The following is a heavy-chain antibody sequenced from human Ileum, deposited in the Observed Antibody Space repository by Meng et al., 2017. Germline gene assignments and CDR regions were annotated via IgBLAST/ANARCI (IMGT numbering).Heavy chain of an antibody. V-gene: IGHV1-2*06. Sequence: QVQPVTPGAEVKEPGASVQVSCKTSGYTFTGNNIHWVRQAPGQGLEWMGRIYPHNGATNYAQTFQGRVTMTGDTSIATAYMELNRLTSDDTAVYYCARGVAENWGQGTLVTVSS. CDR2: IYPHNGAT. J-gene: IGHJ4*02. CDR1: GYTFTGNN. D-gene: IGHD6-19*01. CDR3: ARGVAEN.